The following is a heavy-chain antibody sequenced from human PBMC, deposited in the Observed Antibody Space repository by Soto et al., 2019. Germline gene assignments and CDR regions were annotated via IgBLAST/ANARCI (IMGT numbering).Heavy chain of an antibody. D-gene: IGHD2-15*01. J-gene: IGHJ6*02. CDR1: GFSITNAW. CDR2: IKRKIDGETT. CDR3: TTWSVEGV. Sequence: EVQLVESGGGLVKPGGSLRLSCVASGFSITNAWMNWVRQAPGKGLEWVGRIKRKIDGETTDYAAPVNGRFTISRDDSKNMLYLQMNSLKADATALYYCTTWSVEGVWGQGTTVTVSS. V-gene: IGHV3-15*07.